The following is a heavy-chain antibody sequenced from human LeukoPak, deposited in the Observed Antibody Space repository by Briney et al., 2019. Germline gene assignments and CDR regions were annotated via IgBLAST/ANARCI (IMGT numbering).Heavy chain of an antibody. CDR3: ARSMGDGYNWGIDY. Sequence: GGSLRLSCAASGFTFSSYAMHWVRQAPGKGLEWVAVISYDGSNKYYADSVKGRFTISRDNSKNTLYLQMNSLRAEDTAVYYCARSMGDGYNWGIDYWGQGTLVTVSS. D-gene: IGHD5-24*01. J-gene: IGHJ4*02. V-gene: IGHV3-30*04. CDR2: ISYDGSNK. CDR1: GFTFSSYA.